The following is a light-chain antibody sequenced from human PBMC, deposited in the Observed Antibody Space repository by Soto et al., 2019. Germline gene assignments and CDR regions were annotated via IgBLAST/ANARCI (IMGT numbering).Light chain of an antibody. V-gene: IGLV2-14*03. Sequence: QSALTQPHSVSGSPGQSVTISCTGTSSDVGANNFVSWHQQHPGKAPKLMIYNVYDRPSGISYRFSGSKSGNTASLTISGLQGEDEADYYCSAYTVSRTYVFGTGTKLTVL. CDR1: SSDVGANNF. J-gene: IGLJ1*01. CDR3: SAYTVSRTYV. CDR2: NVY.